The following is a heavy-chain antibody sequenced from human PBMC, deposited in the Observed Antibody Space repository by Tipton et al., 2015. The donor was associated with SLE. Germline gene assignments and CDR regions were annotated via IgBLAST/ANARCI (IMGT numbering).Heavy chain of an antibody. J-gene: IGHJ5*02. V-gene: IGHV1-18*01. CDR1: GYTFTSYG. CDR3: ARDLRYCTGGVCYTDDNWFDP. D-gene: IGHD2-8*02. Sequence: QLVQSGAEVKKLGASVKVSCKASGYTFTSYGISWVRQAPGQGLEWMGWISAYNGNTNYAQKLQGRVTMTTDTSTSTAYMELRSLRSDDTAVYYCARDLRYCTGGVCYTDDNWFDPWGQGTLVTVSS. CDR2: ISAYNGNT.